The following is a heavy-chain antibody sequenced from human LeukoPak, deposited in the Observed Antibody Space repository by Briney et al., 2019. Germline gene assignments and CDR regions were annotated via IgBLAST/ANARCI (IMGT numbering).Heavy chain of an antibody. CDR1: GYTLTELS. CDR3: ATELSGSYYENY. Sequence: ASVKVSCKVSGYTLTELSMHWVRQAPGKGLEWMGGFDPEDGETIYAQKFQGRVTMTEDTSTDTAYMELSSLRSEDTAVYYCATELSGSYYENYWGQGTLVTVSS. CDR2: FDPEDGET. J-gene: IGHJ4*02. D-gene: IGHD1-26*01. V-gene: IGHV1-24*01.